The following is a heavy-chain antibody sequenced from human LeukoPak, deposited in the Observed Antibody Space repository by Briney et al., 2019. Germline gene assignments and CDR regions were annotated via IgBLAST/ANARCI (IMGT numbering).Heavy chain of an antibody. CDR2: ISGSGGST. CDR1: GFTFSGNA. V-gene: IGHV3-23*01. CDR3: AKVVAAAGDY. D-gene: IGHD6-13*01. J-gene: IGHJ4*02. Sequence: GGSLRLSCSASGFTFSGNARIWSPQAPGKGLKGFSAISGSGGSTYYADSVKGRFTISRDNSKNTLYLQMNSLRAEDTAVYYCAKVVAAAGDYWGQGTLVTVSS.